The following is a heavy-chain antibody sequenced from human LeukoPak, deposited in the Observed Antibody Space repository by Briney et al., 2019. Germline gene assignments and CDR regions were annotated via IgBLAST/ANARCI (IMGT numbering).Heavy chain of an antibody. V-gene: IGHV3-33*01. CDR2: IWYDGSNK. D-gene: IGHD5-18*01. Sequence: GGSLRLSCAASGFTFSSYGMHWVRQAPGKGLEWVAVIWYDGSNKYYADSVKGRFTISRDNSKNTLYLQMNSLRAEDTAVYYCARDFSSYGSFDYWGQGTLVIVSS. CDR3: ARDFSSYGSFDY. J-gene: IGHJ4*02. CDR1: GFTFSSYG.